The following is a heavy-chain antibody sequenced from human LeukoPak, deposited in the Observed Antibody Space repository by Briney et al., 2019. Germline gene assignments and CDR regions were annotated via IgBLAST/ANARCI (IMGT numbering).Heavy chain of an antibody. J-gene: IGHJ4*02. Sequence: ASVKVSCKASGYTFTSYGISWVRQAPGQGLEWMGWISAYNGNTNYAQKLQGRVTMTTDTSTSTAYMELRSLRSDDTAVYYCATDYCSSGSCYSGLDHWGQGTLVTVSS. V-gene: IGHV1-18*01. CDR1: GYTFTSYG. D-gene: IGHD2-15*01. CDR2: ISAYNGNT. CDR3: ATDYCSSGSCYSGLDH.